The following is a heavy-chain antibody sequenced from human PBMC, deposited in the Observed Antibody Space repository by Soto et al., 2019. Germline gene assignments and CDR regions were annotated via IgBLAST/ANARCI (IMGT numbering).Heavy chain of an antibody. CDR3: TTGSSWSAFAFDI. Sequence: EVQLVESGGGLVKPGGSLRLSCAASGFTFSNAWMNWVRQAPGKGLEWVGRIKSKTDGGTTDYAAPVKGRFTISRGDSKNTLYLQMNSLKTEDTAVYYCTTGSSWSAFAFDIWGQGTMVTVSS. D-gene: IGHD6-13*01. V-gene: IGHV3-15*07. CDR2: IKSKTDGGTT. CDR1: GFTFSNAW. J-gene: IGHJ3*02.